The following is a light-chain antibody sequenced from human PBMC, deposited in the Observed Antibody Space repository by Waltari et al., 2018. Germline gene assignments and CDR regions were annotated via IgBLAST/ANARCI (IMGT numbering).Light chain of an antibody. J-gene: IGKJ4*01. Sequence: DIQMTQSPSSLSASIGDRVTITCQASQDITNYLNWYHQKPGKAPELLIYDASNLQSGVPSRFSGRESGTDFTFTINSLQPEDVGTYYCQQYDSRVVTFGGGTKVEIQ. CDR3: QQYDSRVVT. CDR2: DAS. CDR1: QDITNY. V-gene: IGKV1-33*01.